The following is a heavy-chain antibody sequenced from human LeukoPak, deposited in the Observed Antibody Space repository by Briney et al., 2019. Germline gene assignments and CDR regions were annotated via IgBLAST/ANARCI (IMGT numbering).Heavy chain of an antibody. CDR3: ARLTYYYDSSGYYSYYYYYYMDV. J-gene: IGHJ6*03. CDR2: IYTSGST. CDR1: GGSISSGSYY. Sequence: SETLSLTCTVSGGSISSGSYYWSWIRQPAGKGLEWIGRIYTSGSTNYNPSLKSRVTISVDTSKNQFSLKLSSVTAADTAVYYCARLTYYYDSSGYYSYYYYYYMDVWGKGTTVTVSS. D-gene: IGHD3-22*01. V-gene: IGHV4-61*02.